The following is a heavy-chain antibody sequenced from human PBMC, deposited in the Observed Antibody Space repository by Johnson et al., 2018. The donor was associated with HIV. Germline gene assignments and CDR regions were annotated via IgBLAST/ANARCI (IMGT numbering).Heavy chain of an antibody. CDR3: ARDYRGRTVDAFDV. D-gene: IGHD3-16*02. V-gene: IGHV3-30*03. CDR2: ISYDGSNK. Sequence: QVQLVESGGGVVRPGGSLRLSCAASGFTFDDYGMSWVRQAPGKGLEWVAVISYDGSNKYYADSVKGRFTISRDNSKNKLYLQMNSLRAEDAAVYYCARDYRGRTVDAFDVWGQGTLVIVSS. CDR1: GFTFDDYG. J-gene: IGHJ3*01.